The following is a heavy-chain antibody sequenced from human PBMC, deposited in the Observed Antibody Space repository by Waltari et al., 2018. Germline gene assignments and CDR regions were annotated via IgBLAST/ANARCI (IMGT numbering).Heavy chain of an antibody. D-gene: IGHD3-10*01. V-gene: IGHV4-39*01. CDR1: GGSVTNSNYF. CDR3: ATWYGSGSYGDY. CDR2: IFNGGTT. Sequence: QLQLQESGPGLVKPSETLSLTCSVFGGSVTNSNYFWGWIRQPPGKGLEWIGSIFNGGTTFYNPSLKSRVTISLDTSDNQFSLQLTSVTASDRAVYYCATWYGSGSYGDYWGQGTLVTVSS. J-gene: IGHJ4*02.